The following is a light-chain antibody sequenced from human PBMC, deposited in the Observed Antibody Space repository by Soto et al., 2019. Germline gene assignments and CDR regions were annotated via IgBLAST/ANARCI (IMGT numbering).Light chain of an antibody. V-gene: IGKV1-27*01. Sequence: DIQMTQSPSSLSASVGDRVTITCRATQGIYNYLAWYQQRPGQVPRLLIYHASTLQSGVPSRFSGSGYGADFTLTISSLQPEDVATDYWQTYYSAVFTFGPGTKVDIK. CDR2: HAS. J-gene: IGKJ3*01. CDR3: QTYYSAVFT. CDR1: QGIYNY.